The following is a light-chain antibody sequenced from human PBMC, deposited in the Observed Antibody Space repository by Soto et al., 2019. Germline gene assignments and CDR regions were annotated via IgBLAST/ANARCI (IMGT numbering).Light chain of an antibody. CDR2: AAS. CDR3: QQYSSYSRT. Sequence: DIQITQSRSSPSASVGDRGTIPLRASQSISSYLNWYQQKPGKVPKLLIYAASSLQSGVPSRFSGSGSGTDFTLTISSLQPDDYATYYCQQYSSYSRTFGQGTKVDIK. J-gene: IGKJ1*01. CDR1: QSISSY. V-gene: IGKV1-39*01.